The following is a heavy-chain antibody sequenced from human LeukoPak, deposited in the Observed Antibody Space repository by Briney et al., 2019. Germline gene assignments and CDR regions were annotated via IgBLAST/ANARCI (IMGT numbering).Heavy chain of an antibody. CDR2: ISSSGNYI. V-gene: IGHV3-21*04. CDR1: RFTFSSYS. Sequence: PGGSLRLSCAASRFTFSSYSMNWVRQAPGKGLEWVSSISSSGNYIYYADSVKGRFTISRDNAKNSLYLQMNSLRAEDTALYYCAILKADNSLRDYWGQGTLVTVSS. D-gene: IGHD3-22*01. J-gene: IGHJ4*02. CDR3: AILKADNSLRDY.